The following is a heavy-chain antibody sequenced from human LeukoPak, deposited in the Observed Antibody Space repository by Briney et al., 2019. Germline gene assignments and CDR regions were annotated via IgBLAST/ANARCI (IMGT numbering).Heavy chain of an antibody. D-gene: IGHD3-22*01. CDR1: GGTFSSYA. Sequence: SVKVSCKASGGTFSSYAISWVRQAPGQGLEWMGGIIPMFGTANYAQKFQGRVTITTDESTSTAYMELSSLRSEDTAVYYCARGYYDSSGYSTWPRARFDYWGQGTLVTVSS. V-gene: IGHV1-69*05. CDR3: ARGYYDSSGYSTWPRARFDY. J-gene: IGHJ4*02. CDR2: IIPMFGTA.